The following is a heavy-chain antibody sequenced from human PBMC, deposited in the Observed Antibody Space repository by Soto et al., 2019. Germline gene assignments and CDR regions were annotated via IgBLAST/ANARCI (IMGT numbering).Heavy chain of an antibody. Sequence: QVQLVQSGAEVKKPGASVKVSCKASGFTFASNDINWLRQAPVQGLQWMGWMNANVDATDSPQEFKGRVSMTWNASLSTAYLELHTLKSAAAAVYYCAREVVVGGSLWLDPWGQGSLVTVSS. CDR1: GFTFASND. CDR2: MNANVDAT. V-gene: IGHV1-8*01. CDR3: AREVVVGGSLWLDP. D-gene: IGHD2-15*01. J-gene: IGHJ5*02.